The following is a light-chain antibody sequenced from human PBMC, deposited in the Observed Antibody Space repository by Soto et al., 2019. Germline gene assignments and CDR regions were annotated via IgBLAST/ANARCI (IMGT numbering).Light chain of an antibody. CDR1: QTVSNY. Sequence: EIVLTQSPATLSLSPGERATLSCRASQTVSNYLAWYQQKPGQAPRLLIYGASNRATGVPARFSGSGSGTAFALSITSLEPEDFAVYYCQQRSNWPPIFTFGPGTKVDVK. J-gene: IGKJ3*01. CDR3: QQRSNWPPIFT. CDR2: GAS. V-gene: IGKV3-11*01.